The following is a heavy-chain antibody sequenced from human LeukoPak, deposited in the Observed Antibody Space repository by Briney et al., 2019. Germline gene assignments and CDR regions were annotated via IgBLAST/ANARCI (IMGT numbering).Heavy chain of an antibody. CDR3: ARGFYYDSSRDY. CDR1: GFTFSSNY. D-gene: IGHD3-22*01. J-gene: IGHJ4*02. V-gene: IGHV3-53*01. CDR2: IYSGGST. Sequence: GGSLRLSCAASGFTFSSNYMTWVRQAPGKGLEWVSVIYSGGSTYYADSVKGRFTISRDNSNNTLYLQMYSLRAEDTAVYYCARGFYYDSSRDYGGQGTLVTVSS.